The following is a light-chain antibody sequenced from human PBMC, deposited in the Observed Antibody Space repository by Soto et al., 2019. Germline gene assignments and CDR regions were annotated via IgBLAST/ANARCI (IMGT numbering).Light chain of an antibody. V-gene: IGLV2-14*03. CDR2: AVS. J-gene: IGLJ1*01. Sequence: QSALTQPASVSGSPGQSITISCTGTSSDVGAYNYFSWYQQHPGKAPKVMIYAVSNRPSGVSNRFSGAKSGNRASLTISGGEAEDEADYYCSSFTTSSSYVFGTGTTLTVL. CDR1: SSDVGAYNY. CDR3: SSFTTSSSYV.